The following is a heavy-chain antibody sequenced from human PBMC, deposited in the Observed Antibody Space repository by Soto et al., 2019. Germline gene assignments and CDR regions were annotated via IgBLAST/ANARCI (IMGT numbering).Heavy chain of an antibody. Sequence: GGSLRLSCAASGFTFDDYAMHWVRQAPGKGLEWVSGISWNSGSIGYADSVKGRFTISRDNAKNSLYLQMNSLRAEDTALYYCAKDIGGYSYGTRASDIWGQGTMVTVSS. CDR2: ISWNSGSI. D-gene: IGHD5-18*01. J-gene: IGHJ3*02. V-gene: IGHV3-9*01. CDR1: GFTFDDYA. CDR3: AKDIGGYSYGTRASDI.